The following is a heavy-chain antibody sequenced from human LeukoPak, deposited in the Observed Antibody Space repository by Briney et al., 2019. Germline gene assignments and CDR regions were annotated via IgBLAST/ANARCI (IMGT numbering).Heavy chain of an antibody. J-gene: IGHJ5*02. CDR1: GFTFNTYW. CDR3: VRPRGGKYNNWFDR. Sequence: GGSLRLSCTASGFTFNTYWMHWVRQAPGKGLVWVSRINSDGSTTTYADSVKGRFTISRDNAKNTLYLQMNSLRDEDTALYYCVRPRGGKYNNWFDRWGQGTLVTVSS. CDR2: INSDGSTT. V-gene: IGHV3-74*01. D-gene: IGHD2-15*01.